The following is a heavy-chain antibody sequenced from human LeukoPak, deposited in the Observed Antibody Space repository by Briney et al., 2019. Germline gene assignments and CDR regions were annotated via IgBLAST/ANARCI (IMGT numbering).Heavy chain of an antibody. CDR1: GGSISSGSYY. J-gene: IGHJ4*02. CDR3: ARGYGSGSPSAYYFDY. Sequence: PSETLSLTCTVSGGSISSGSYYWSWIRQPAGKGLEWIGRIYTSGSTNYNPSLKSRVTISVDTSKNQFSLKLSSVTAADTAVYYCARGYGSGSPSAYYFDYRGQGTLVTVSS. V-gene: IGHV4-61*02. CDR2: IYTSGST. D-gene: IGHD3-10*01.